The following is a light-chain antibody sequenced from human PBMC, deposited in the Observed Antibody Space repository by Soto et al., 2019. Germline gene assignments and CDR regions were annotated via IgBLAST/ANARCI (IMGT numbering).Light chain of an antibody. J-gene: IGLJ1*01. CDR1: SSAVGGYNY. CDR2: DVS. Sequence: QAVLTPPSSLSGSPGPSIPLPCPGTSSAVGGYNYVSWYQHHPGKAPKLIIYDVSNRPSGVSNRFSGSKSGNTASLTISGLQPEDEADYYCSSYTTINTRQIVFGIGTKVTV. CDR3: SSYTTINTRQIV. V-gene: IGLV2-14*03.